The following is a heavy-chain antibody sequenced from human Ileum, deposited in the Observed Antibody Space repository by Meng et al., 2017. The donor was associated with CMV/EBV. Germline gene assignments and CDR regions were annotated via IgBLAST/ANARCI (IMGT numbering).Heavy chain of an antibody. Sequence: SETLSLTCNVSGGSISTYSWTWIRQPPGKGLEWIGNIYYTVSAKYNPSLKSRLTISVDTAKNQFSLKLSSVTAADTAIYYCARADPSVAMYYFDYWGPGTLVTVSS. J-gene: IGHJ4*02. CDR3: ARADPSVAMYYFDY. CDR1: GGSISTYS. CDR2: IYYTVSA. V-gene: IGHV4-59*13. D-gene: IGHD5-12*01.